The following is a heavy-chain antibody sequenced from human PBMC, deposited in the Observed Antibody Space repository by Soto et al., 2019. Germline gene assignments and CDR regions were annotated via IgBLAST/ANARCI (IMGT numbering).Heavy chain of an antibody. D-gene: IGHD6-19*01. CDR2: IYDSGTT. J-gene: IGHJ6*02. V-gene: IGHV4-59*01. Sequence: PSETLSLTCTVSGASISSNYWTWIRQPPGKGLEWIGYIYDSGTTNYNPSLQSRVTISVDTSKNQFSLKLSSVTAADTAVYYCARVGAEAGASIYYYYYGMDVWGQGTTVTVSS. CDR3: ARVGAEAGASIYYYYYGMDV. CDR1: GASISSNY.